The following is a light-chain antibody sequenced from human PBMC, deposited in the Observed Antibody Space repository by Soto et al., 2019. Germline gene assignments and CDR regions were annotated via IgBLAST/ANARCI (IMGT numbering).Light chain of an antibody. CDR1: QSVSSSY. CDR2: GAS. Sequence: EIVLTQSPGTLSLSPGERATLSCRASQSVSSSYLAWYQQKPGQAPRLLIYGASSRATGIPDRFSGSGSGIDFTLTSSRLEPEDFAVYYCQQYGSSPPMYTFGQGTKLEIK. V-gene: IGKV3-20*01. CDR3: QQYGSSPPMYT. J-gene: IGKJ2*01.